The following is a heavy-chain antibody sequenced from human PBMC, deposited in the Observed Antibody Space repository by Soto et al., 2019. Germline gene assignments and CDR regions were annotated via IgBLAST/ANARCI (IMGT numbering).Heavy chain of an antibody. V-gene: IGHV3-21*01. D-gene: IGHD2-2*01. CDR2: NSSSSTYI. CDR3: ARGYHLLLSVIYYSGMDV. CDR1: GFTFSSYS. Sequence: EVQLVESGGGLVKPAGSLRLSCAASGFTFSSYSMNWVRQAPGKGLEWVSSNSSSSTYIYYADSVKGRFTISRDNAKNGLYQQMNSRRAEDMVVSYCARGYHLLLSVIYYSGMDVWGQGTTVTVSS. J-gene: IGHJ6*02.